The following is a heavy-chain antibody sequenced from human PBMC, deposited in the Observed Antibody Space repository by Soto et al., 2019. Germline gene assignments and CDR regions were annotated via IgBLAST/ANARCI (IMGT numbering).Heavy chain of an antibody. Sequence: LRLSCAASGFTFSSYAMHWVRQAPGKGLEWVAVISYDGSNKYYADSVKGRFTISRDNSKNTLYLQMNSLRAEDTAVYYCARDLGYCTNGVCSYYYYYYGMDVWGQGTTVTVSS. J-gene: IGHJ6*02. D-gene: IGHD2-8*01. CDR3: ARDLGYCTNGVCSYYYYYYGMDV. CDR1: GFTFSSYA. CDR2: ISYDGSNK. V-gene: IGHV3-30-3*01.